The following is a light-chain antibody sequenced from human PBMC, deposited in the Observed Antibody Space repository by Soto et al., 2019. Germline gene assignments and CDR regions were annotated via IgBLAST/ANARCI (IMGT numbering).Light chain of an antibody. CDR3: QQRSNWPLAT. Sequence: EIVLTQSPGILSLSPGERATLSCRASQSVSSYLAWYQQKPGQAPRLLIYDASNRATGIPARFSGSGSGTDFTLTISSLEPEDFAVYYCQQRSNWPLATFGQGTRLENK. CDR1: QSVSSY. CDR2: DAS. J-gene: IGKJ5*01. V-gene: IGKV3-11*01.